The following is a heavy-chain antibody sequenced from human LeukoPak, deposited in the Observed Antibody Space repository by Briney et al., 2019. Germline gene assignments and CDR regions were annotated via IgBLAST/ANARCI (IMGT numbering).Heavy chain of an antibody. CDR1: GGRFRSYV. J-gene: IGHJ3*02. CDR2: VIPLFGVS. V-gene: IGHV1-69*17. D-gene: IGHD3-16*02. Sequence: GASGKGSCKASGGRFRSYVINWGRPAPGQGVEWVGEVIPLFGVSNFAQKFEGRVTITADKSTNTAHMELRRLESGDTAVYYCTREGVYAPDPSSYHRDAFDIWGQGTVVIVSS. CDR3: TREGVYAPDPSSYHRDAFDI.